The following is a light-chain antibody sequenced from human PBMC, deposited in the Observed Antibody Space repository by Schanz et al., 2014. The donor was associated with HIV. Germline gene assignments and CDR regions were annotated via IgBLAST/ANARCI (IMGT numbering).Light chain of an antibody. CDR1: QSISSSY. CDR3: QQYGTSLIT. J-gene: IGKJ5*01. V-gene: IGKV3-20*01. CDR2: GAS. Sequence: ESVLTQSPGTLSLSPGRRASLSCRASQSISSSYLAWYQQKPGQAPRLLIYGASSRATGIPDRFSGSGSGTDFTLTIIRLEPEDFAVYYCQQYGTSLITFGQGTRLEI.